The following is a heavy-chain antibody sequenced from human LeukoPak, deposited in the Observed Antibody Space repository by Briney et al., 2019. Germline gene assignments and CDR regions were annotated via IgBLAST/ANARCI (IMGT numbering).Heavy chain of an antibody. CDR3: ARWDLGNDMDHEGFDI. J-gene: IGHJ3*02. CDR2: ISTYNGNT. D-gene: IGHD1-1*01. CDR1: GYTFTNYG. V-gene: IGHV1-18*01. Sequence: GASVKVSCKASGYTFTNYGISWVRQAPGQGLEWMGWISTYNGNTNYAQKLQGRVTMTTDTSTSTAYMELRSLRSDDTAVYSCARWDLGNDMDHEGFDIWGQGTMVTVSS.